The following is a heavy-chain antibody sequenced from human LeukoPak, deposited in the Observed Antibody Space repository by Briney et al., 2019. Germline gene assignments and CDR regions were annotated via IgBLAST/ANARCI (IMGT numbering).Heavy chain of an antibody. J-gene: IGHJ6*02. Sequence: GGSLRLSCAASGFTFNTYAMSWVRQAPGQGLEWVSSIRHSGDTTYYADPAKGRFTISRDTSKNTLFLQTNSLGLEDTGVYYCGKGGGTGTYYYYGMDVWGQGTTATVSS. V-gene: IGHV3-23*01. CDR2: IRHSGDTT. CDR1: GFTFNTYA. CDR3: GKGGGTGTYYYYGMDV. D-gene: IGHD3-16*01.